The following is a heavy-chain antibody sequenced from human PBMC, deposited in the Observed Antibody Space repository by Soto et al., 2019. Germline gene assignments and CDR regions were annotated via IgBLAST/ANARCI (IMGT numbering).Heavy chain of an antibody. CDR1: GGTFSSYA. D-gene: IGHD3-9*01. J-gene: IGHJ6*02. V-gene: IGHV1-69*13. CDR2: IIPIFGTA. CDR3: ASAAILTPYYSGMDV. Sequence: ASVKVSCKASGGTFSSYAISWVRQAPGKGLEWMGGIIPIFGTANYAQKFQGRVTITADESTSTAYMELSSLRSEDTAVYYCASAAILTPYYSGMDVWGQGTTVTVS.